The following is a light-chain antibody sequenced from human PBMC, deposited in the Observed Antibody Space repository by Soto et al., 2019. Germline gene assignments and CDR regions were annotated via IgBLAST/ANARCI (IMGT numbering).Light chain of an antibody. CDR2: DAS. Sequence: DIQMTQSPSSLSASVGDRVTITCRASQGSNNYLNWYQQKAGKVPQLLIYDASNLETGVPSRFSGSGSGSDFSFTISSLQPEDIATYYCQQYDSLPLTFGGGTKVEIK. CDR1: QGSNNY. J-gene: IGKJ4*01. V-gene: IGKV1-33*01. CDR3: QQYDSLPLT.